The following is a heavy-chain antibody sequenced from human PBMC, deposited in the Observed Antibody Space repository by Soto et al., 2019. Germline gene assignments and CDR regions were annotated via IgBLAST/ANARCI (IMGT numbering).Heavy chain of an antibody. D-gene: IGHD6-13*01. J-gene: IGHJ5*02. Sequence: GSLRLSCVASSFTFNNAWMNWVRQAPGKGLEWVSSISSSSSYIYYADSVKGRFTISRDNAKNSLYLQMNSLRAEDTAVYYCAMWSAGPGNWFDPWGQGTLVTVSS. CDR1: SFTFNNAW. V-gene: IGHV3-21*01. CDR3: AMWSAGPGNWFDP. CDR2: ISSSSSYI.